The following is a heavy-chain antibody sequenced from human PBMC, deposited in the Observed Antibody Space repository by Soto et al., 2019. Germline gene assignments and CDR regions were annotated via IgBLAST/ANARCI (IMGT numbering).Heavy chain of an antibody. CDR1: GGSISTSRYY. D-gene: IGHD6-6*01. V-gene: IGHV4-39*01. Sequence: SETLSLTYTVSGGSISTSRYYWGWIRQPPGKGLEWIGSIYYSGSTYYNPSLKSRVTISVDTSKNQFSLKLSSVTAADTAVYYCASTPSSIAARQARGWYYYYGMDVWGQGTTVT. CDR3: ASTPSSIAARQARGWYYYYGMDV. J-gene: IGHJ6*02. CDR2: IYYSGST.